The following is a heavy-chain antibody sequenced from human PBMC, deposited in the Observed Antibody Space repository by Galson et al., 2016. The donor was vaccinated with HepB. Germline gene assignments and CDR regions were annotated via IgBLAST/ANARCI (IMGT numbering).Heavy chain of an antibody. CDR1: GFTFSTYP. CDR3: ARAYSWDRSGYDY. Sequence: SLRLSCAASGFTFSTYPMHWVRQAPGKGLEWVAVISYDGSNKYYADSVKGRFTISRDNSKNTLYLQMNSLRTEDTAVYYCARAYSWDRSGYDYWGQGTLVTVSS. J-gene: IGHJ4*02. CDR2: ISYDGSNK. V-gene: IGHV3-30-3*01. D-gene: IGHD3-22*01.